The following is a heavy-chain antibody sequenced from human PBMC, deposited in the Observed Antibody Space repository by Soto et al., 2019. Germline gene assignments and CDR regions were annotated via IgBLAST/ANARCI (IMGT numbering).Heavy chain of an antibody. CDR1: GGSISSGGYY. J-gene: IGHJ6*02. CDR2: IYYSGST. CDR3: ARAYCSSTSCGPHTYGMDV. V-gene: IGHV4-31*03. Sequence: SETLSLTCTVSGGSISSGGYYWSWIRQHPGKGLEWIGYIYYSGSTYYNPSLKSRVTISVDTSKNQFSLKLSSVTAADTAVYYCARAYCSSTSCGPHTYGMDVWGQGTTVTVSS. D-gene: IGHD2-2*01.